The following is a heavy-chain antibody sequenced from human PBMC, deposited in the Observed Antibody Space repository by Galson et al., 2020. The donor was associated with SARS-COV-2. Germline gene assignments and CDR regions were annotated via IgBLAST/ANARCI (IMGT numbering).Heavy chain of an antibody. D-gene: IGHD2-15*01. Sequence: TLSLTCTVSGGSISSSSYYRGWICQPQGTGLGGIGSIYYSGSTYYKPSLKSRVTISVDTSKNQFSLKLSSVTAADTAVYYCARDGSLGGGSFFDYWGQGTLVTVSS. CDR1: GGSISSSSYY. J-gene: IGHJ4*02. CDR3: ARDGSLGGGSFFDY. CDR2: IYYSGST. V-gene: IGHV4-39*07.